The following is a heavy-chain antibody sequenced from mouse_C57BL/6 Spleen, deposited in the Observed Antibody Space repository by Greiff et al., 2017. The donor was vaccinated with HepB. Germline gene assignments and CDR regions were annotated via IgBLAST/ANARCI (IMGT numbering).Heavy chain of an antibody. CDR1: GYTFTDYY. V-gene: IGHV1-26*01. D-gene: IGHD2-3*01. Sequence: VQLQQSGPELVKPGASVKISCKASGYTFTDYYMNWVKQSHGKSLEWIGDINPNNGGTSYNQKFKGKATLTVDKSSSTAYMELRSLTSEDSAVYYCARSSIYDGYPFAYWGQGTLVTVSA. CDR3: ARSSIYDGYPFAY. J-gene: IGHJ3*01. CDR2: INPNNGGT.